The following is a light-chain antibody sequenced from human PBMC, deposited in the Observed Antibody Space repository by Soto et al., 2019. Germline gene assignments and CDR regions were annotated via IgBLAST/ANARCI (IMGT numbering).Light chain of an antibody. CDR1: QSISSW. CDR2: AAS. V-gene: IGKV1-5*01. Sequence: DIQMTQSPSILSASVGDRVTITCRASQSISSWLAWYQQKPGKAPKLLIYAASSLQSGVPSRFSGSGSGTDFTLTISRLQSEDFATYFCQHYYSYPPTFGQGTKVDIK. J-gene: IGKJ1*01. CDR3: QHYYSYPPT.